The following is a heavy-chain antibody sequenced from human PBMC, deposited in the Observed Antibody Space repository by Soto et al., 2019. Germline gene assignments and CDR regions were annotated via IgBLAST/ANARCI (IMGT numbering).Heavy chain of an antibody. CDR2: IYHSGST. CDR1: NSSINSRFY. D-gene: IGHD6-19*01. Sequence: SETLSLTCAVSNSSINSRFYWGWIRQPPGKGLEGIARIYHSGSTHYNPSLKSRATISVDTSNNQFSLRLSSETAADTAVYYCARNTSGRNFEYWCQGTQVT. CDR3: ARNTSGRNFEY. J-gene: IGHJ4*02. V-gene: IGHV4-38-2*01.